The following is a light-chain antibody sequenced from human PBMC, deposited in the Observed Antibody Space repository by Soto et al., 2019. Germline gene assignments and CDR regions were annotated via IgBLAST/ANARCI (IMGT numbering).Light chain of an antibody. CDR1: SSNIGAGYD. J-gene: IGLJ3*02. Sequence: QSVLTQPPSVSGAPGQRVTISCTGSSSNIGAGYDVHWYQQLPGTAPKLLSYGNSNRPSGVPDRFSGSKSGTSASLAITGVEAEDEADYYCQSYDSSLGGWVFGGGTEVTVL. CDR2: GNS. CDR3: QSYDSSLGGWV. V-gene: IGLV1-40*01.